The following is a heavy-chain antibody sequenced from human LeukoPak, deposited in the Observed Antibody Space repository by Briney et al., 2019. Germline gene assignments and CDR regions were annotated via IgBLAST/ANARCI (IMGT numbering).Heavy chain of an antibody. CDR3: ARGPRGYCSGGSCYSNLTYYYYYMDV. CDR1: GGSFSGYY. Sequence: SETLSLTCAVYGGSFSGYYCSSIRQPPGKGLEWIGVINHSGSTNYNPSLKSRVTISVDTSKNQFSLKLSSVSAADTAVYYCARGPRGYCSGGSCYSNLTYYYYYMDVWGKGTTVTVSS. D-gene: IGHD2-15*01. J-gene: IGHJ6*03. CDR2: INHSGST. V-gene: IGHV4-34*01.